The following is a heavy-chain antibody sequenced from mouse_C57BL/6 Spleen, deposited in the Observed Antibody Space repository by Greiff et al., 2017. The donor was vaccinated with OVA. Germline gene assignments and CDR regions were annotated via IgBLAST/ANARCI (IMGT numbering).Heavy chain of an antibody. CDR3: ARAPYYGRGVHYFDY. V-gene: IGHV1-53*01. J-gene: IGHJ2*01. Sequence: VQLQESGTELVKPGASVKLSCKASGYTFTSYWMHWVKQRPGQGLEWIGNINPSNGGTNYNEKFKSKATLTVDKSSSTAYMQLSSLTSEDSAVYYCARAPYYGRGVHYFDYWGQGTTLTVSS. CDR2: INPSNGGT. D-gene: IGHD1-1*01. CDR1: GYTFTSYW.